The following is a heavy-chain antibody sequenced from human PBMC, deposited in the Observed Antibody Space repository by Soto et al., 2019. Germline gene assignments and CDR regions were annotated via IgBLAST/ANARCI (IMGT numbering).Heavy chain of an antibody. D-gene: IGHD2-2*02. CDR1: GGSVSTGSYY. CDR3: AREYHP. Sequence: QVHLQESGPGLVKPSETLSLTCTASGGSVSTGSYYWTWIRQPPGKGLEWIGHIYYSGSTNYHPSLKSRVTISLDTSRNQFSLKLSSVTAADTAVYYCAREYHPWGQGTLVTVSS. CDR2: IYYSGST. J-gene: IGHJ5*02. V-gene: IGHV4-61*01.